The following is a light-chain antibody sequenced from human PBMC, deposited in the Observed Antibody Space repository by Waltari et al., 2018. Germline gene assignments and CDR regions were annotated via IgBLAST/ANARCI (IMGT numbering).Light chain of an antibody. V-gene: IGLV6-57*04. Sequence: FMLTQPHSVSESPGKTVTISCTRNRGSIGRNYVHWYHQRPGGAPTIVIFEDDQRPSGVPDRFSGSIDSASNSASLTLSGLEIEDEGDYYCQSYDGGIWVFGGGTRLTVL. J-gene: IGLJ3*02. CDR1: RGSIGRNY. CDR3: QSYDGGIWV. CDR2: EDD.